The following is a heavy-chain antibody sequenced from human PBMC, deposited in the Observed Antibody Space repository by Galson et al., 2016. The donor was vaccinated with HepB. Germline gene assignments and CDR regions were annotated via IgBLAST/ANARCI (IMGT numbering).Heavy chain of an antibody. CDR2: ISAYIGNA. CDR1: GYTFTNYG. V-gene: IGHV1-18*01. Sequence: SVKVSCKASGYTFTNYGLSWVRQAPGQGLEWMGWISAYIGNARYAQKLQGRVALTTDTSTSTAYMELRSLRSDDTAVYYCARGTRPYSNYPPTSDYWGQGTLVTVSS. D-gene: IGHD4-11*01. J-gene: IGHJ4*02. CDR3: ARGTRPYSNYPPTSDY.